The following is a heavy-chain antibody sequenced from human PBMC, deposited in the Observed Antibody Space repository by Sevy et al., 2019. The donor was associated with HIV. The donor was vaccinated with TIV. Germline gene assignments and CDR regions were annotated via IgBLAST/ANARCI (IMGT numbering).Heavy chain of an antibody. D-gene: IGHD3-22*01. V-gene: IGHV4-39*01. CDR2: IYYSGST. J-gene: IGHJ3*02. CDR3: ARHQVSGDAFDI. CDR1: GGSISSSSYY. Sequence: SETLSLTCTLSGGSISSSSYYWGWIRQPPGKGLEWIGSIYYSGSTYYNPSLKSRVTISVDTSKNQFSLKLSSVTAADTAVYYCARHQVSGDAFDIWGQGTMVTVSS.